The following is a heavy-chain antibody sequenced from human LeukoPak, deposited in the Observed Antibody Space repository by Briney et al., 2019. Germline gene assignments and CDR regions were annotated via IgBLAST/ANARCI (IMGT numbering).Heavy chain of an antibody. CDR1: GGSISSYY. V-gene: IGHV4-59*08. D-gene: IGHD3-10*01. J-gene: IGHJ4*02. CDR3: ARRANNYGSGYFDY. Sequence: SETLSLTCIVSGGSISSYYWSWIRQPPGKGLEWIGYVYYSGNTNYNPSLKSRVTISIDTSKNQFSLRLNSVTVADTAVYYCARRANNYGSGYFDYWGQGTLVTVSS. CDR2: VYYSGNT.